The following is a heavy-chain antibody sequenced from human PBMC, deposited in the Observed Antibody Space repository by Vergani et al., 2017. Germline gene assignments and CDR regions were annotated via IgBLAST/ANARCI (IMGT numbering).Heavy chain of an antibody. Sequence: QVQLVQSGAEVKKPGASVKVSCKASGYTFTGYYMHWVRQAPGQGLEWMGWINPNSGGTNYAQKFQGRVTITADESTSTAYMELSSLRSEDTAVYYCARGIVVVTATPEYFQHWGQGTLVTVSS. V-gene: IGHV1-2*02. CDR1: GYTFTGYY. J-gene: IGHJ1*01. CDR3: ARGIVVVTATPEYFQH. CDR2: INPNSGGT. D-gene: IGHD2-21*02.